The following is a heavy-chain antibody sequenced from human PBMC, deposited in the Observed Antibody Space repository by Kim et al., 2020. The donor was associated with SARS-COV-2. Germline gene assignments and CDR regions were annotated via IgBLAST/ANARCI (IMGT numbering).Heavy chain of an antibody. CDR3: ARQNYAAFDF. J-gene: IGHJ4*02. CDR2: IYRSGSN. CDR1: GGSISSRDYY. V-gene: IGHV4-39*01. Sequence: SETLSLTCTVSGGSISSRDYYWGWIRQPPEKGLEWIGSIYRSGSNYQNPSLKSRVNISVDTSKHQFSLNLTSVTAADTALYSCARQNYAAFDFLGQGTLV. D-gene: IGHD3-16*01.